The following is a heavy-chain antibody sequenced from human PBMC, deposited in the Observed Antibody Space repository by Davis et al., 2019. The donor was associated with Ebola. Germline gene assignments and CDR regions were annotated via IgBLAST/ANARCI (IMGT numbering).Heavy chain of an antibody. CDR3: AMDYGMDV. CDR2: ISSSGSTI. CDR1: GFTFSSYE. V-gene: IGHV3-48*03. J-gene: IGHJ6*02. Sequence: GESLKISCAASGFTFSSYEMNWVRQAPGKGLEWVSYISSSGSTIYYADSVKGRFTISRDNSKNTLYLQMGSLRAEDMAVYYCAMDYGMDVWGQGTTVTVSS.